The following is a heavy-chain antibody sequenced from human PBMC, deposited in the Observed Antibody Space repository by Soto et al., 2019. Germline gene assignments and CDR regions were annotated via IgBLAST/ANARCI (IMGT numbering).Heavy chain of an antibody. D-gene: IGHD2-2*01. CDR1: GFSFSSYW. CDR3: AREIVVARGASYFDY. Sequence: GGSLRLSCVASGFSFSSYWMTWVRQAPGKGLEWVGNIKQDGGEKNYVDSVKGRFTISRDNAKNSVYLQMNSLRAEDTAVYYCAREIVVARGASYFDYWGPGTLVTVSS. J-gene: IGHJ4*02. CDR2: IKQDGGEK. V-gene: IGHV3-7*04.